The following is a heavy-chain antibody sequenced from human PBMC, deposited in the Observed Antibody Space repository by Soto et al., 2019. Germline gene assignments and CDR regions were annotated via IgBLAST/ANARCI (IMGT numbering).Heavy chain of an antibody. J-gene: IGHJ6*03. D-gene: IGHD6-6*01. CDR3: TSALDEYSSSSNYYYYYMDV. CDR1: GGSISNYY. Sequence: ETLSLTCTVSGGSISNYYWGWIRQPPGKGLEWIGYIYYSGSTKYNPSLKSRVTISVDTSKNQFSLKLSSVTAADTAVYYCTSALDEYSSSSNYYYYYMDVWGKGTTVTVSS. V-gene: IGHV4-59*01. CDR2: IYYSGST.